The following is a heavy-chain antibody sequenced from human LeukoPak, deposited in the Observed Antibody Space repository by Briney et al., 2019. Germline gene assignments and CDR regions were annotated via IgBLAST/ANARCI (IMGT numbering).Heavy chain of an antibody. CDR1: GYTFPSYF. CDR2: INPTGGST. D-gene: IGHD3-10*01. V-gene: IGHV1-46*01. Sequence: GASVKVSCKASGYTFPSYFMHWVRQAPEQGLESMGIINPTGGSTTYAQKFQGRVTMTRDTSTSTVYMELSRLRSDDTAVYCCARSITMANRFDYWGQGTLVTVSS. J-gene: IGHJ4*02. CDR3: ARSITMANRFDY.